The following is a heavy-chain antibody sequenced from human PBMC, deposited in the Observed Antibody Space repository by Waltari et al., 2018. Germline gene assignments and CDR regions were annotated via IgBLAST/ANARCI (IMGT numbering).Heavy chain of an antibody. V-gene: IGHV1-18*01. CDR1: AYIFSTYS. J-gene: IGHJ4*01. CDR3: ATAVGGNMEFDS. CDR2: ISAHDGNT. D-gene: IGHD6-19*01. Sequence: QVHLVQSGAEVKTPGASVKVSCKASAYIFSTYSLTWVRQAPGQGLEWLGWISAHDGNTNYDPSLQDRVTLTTDTSTYTAYMELNSLRPDDTAVYYCATAVGGNMEFDSWGHGSLVTVSS.